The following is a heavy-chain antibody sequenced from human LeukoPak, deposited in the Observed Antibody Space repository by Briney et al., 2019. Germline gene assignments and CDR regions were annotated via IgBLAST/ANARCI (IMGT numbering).Heavy chain of an antibody. CDR2: ITDGGGHS. CDR1: GFTFSSCT. Sequence: PGGSLRLSCAASGFTFSSCTMGWVRQAPGKGLEWVSTITDGGGHSYYADSMKGRFRVSRDNFKNTLYLQMDSLRAEDTALYYCAREPAGTYGRYHDYWGQGTLVTVSP. V-gene: IGHV3-23*01. CDR3: AREPAGTYGRYHDY. D-gene: IGHD1-7*01. J-gene: IGHJ4*02.